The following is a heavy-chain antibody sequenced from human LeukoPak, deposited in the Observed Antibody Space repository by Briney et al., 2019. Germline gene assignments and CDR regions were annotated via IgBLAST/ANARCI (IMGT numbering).Heavy chain of an antibody. Sequence: SETLFLTCTLSRGSIMTTHWWSWVRQPPGKGLEWIGEIYHTGTTNYSPSLKSRLTISVDQSRDQFSLRLSSVTAADTATYYCAAWGVDYGGNFDYSDYWGQGILVTVSS. CDR3: AAWGVDYGGNFDYSDY. V-gene: IGHV4-4*02. CDR1: RGSIMTTHW. J-gene: IGHJ4*02. D-gene: IGHD4-23*01. CDR2: IYHTGTT.